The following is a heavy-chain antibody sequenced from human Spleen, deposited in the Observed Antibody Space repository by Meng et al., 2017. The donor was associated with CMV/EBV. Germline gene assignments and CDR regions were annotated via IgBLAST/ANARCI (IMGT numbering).Heavy chain of an antibody. CDR2: ISAYNGNT. D-gene: IGHD6-13*01. Sequence: QVPLVQSGAEVKSPGAEVKVSAKASGYTFTSYGISWVRQDPGQGLEWMGWISAYNGNTNYAQKLQGRVTMTTDTSTSTAYMELRSLRSDDTAVYYCARGVGQQLPWYYFDYWGQGTLVTVSS. V-gene: IGHV1-18*01. CDR3: ARGVGQQLPWYYFDY. J-gene: IGHJ4*02. CDR1: GYTFTSYG.